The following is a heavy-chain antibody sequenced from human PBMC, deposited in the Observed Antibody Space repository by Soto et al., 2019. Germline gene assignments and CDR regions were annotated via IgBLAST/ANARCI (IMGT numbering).Heavy chain of an antibody. Sequence: EVQLVESGGGLIQPGGSLRLSCAASGFTVSSNYMSWVRQAPGKGLEWVSVIYSGGSTYYADSVKGRFTISRDNSKNTLYLQMNSLRAEDTAVYYCARAWYGSGTSRDYWGQGTLVTVSS. CDR1: GFTVSSNY. J-gene: IGHJ4*02. D-gene: IGHD3-10*01. CDR3: ARAWYGSGTSRDY. V-gene: IGHV3-53*01. CDR2: IYSGGST.